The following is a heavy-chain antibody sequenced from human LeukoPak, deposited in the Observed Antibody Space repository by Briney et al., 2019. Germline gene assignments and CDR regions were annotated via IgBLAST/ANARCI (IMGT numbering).Heavy chain of an antibody. Sequence: SETLCLTCTVSGGSISSYYWGWLRQPPGKGLEWIGSVYYTGTTYYNPSLKSRVSISVDTSKNQFSLRLNSPTATDTAVYFCARHHAHYFYYMAVWGKGTTVIVSS. CDR3: ARHHAHYFYYMAV. CDR2: VYYTGTT. CDR1: GGSISSYY. J-gene: IGHJ6*03. V-gene: IGHV4-39*01.